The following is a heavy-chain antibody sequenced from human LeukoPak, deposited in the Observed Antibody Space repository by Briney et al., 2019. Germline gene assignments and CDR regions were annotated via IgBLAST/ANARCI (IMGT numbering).Heavy chain of an antibody. CDR2: ISAYNGNT. V-gene: IGHV1-18*01. CDR3: ARGLSQYYFDY. Sequence: GASVKVSCKASGYTFTSYGISWVRQAPGQGLEWMGWISAYNGNTNYAQKFQGRVTMTRDMSTSTVFMELSSLRSEDTAVYYCARGLSQYYFDYWGQGTLVTVSS. CDR1: GYTFTSYG. J-gene: IGHJ4*02.